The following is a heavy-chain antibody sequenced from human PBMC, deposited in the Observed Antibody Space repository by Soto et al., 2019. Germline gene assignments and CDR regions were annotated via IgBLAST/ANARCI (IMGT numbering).Heavy chain of an antibody. CDR3: ARDRAAGGY. CDR2: ISSGSDTI. CDR1: GFSFSTYE. J-gene: IGHJ4*02. D-gene: IGHD6-13*01. Sequence: EVQLVESGGGLVQPGGSLRLSCAASGFSFSTYEMNWVRQAPGKGLEWVAYISSGSDTIHYADSVRGRFTVSSDNAKNSLYLQMNSLRVEDTALYYCARDRAAGGYWGQGTLVTVSS. V-gene: IGHV3-48*03.